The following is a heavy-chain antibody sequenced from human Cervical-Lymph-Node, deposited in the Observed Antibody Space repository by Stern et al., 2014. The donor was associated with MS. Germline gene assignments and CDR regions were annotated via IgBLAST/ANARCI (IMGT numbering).Heavy chain of an antibody. D-gene: IGHD6-13*01. CDR3: ALSAETSDRWYSLGYDL. CDR1: GGTFSKFP. J-gene: IGHJ5*02. Sequence: QVQLVQSGAEVTKPGSSVKVSCKASGGTFSKFPSSWVRQAPGQGLEWMGWIFPVFGTPTYAQEFGGGVTITADVSTSTVYMELSSLRSDDTAVYYCALSAETSDRWYSLGYDLWGQGTLVTVSS. V-gene: IGHV1-69*01. CDR2: IFPVFGTP.